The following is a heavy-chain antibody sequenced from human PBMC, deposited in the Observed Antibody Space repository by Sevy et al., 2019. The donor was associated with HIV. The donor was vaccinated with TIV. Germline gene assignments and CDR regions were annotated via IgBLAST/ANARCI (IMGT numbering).Heavy chain of an antibody. CDR2: ISSTGKYI. V-gene: IGHV3-21*01. D-gene: IGHD1-26*01. CDR3: AREGTGRSYYYGLDV. J-gene: IGHJ6*02. CDR1: GFTFIGYT. Sequence: GGYLRLSCAASGFTFIGYTMNWVRQAPGKGLEWVSSISSTGKYIYYAESLKGRFTISRDNADNSLYLQINSLRAEDSAIYYCAREGTGRSYYYGLDVWGQGTEVSVSS.